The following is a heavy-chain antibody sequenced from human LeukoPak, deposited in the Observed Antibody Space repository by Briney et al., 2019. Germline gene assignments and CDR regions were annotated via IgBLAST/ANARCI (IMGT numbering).Heavy chain of an antibody. Sequence: SETLSLTCTVSGGSISSGDYYWSRIRQPPGKGLEWIGYIYYSGSTYYNPSLKSRVTISVDTSKNQFSLKLSSVTAADTAVYYCARGQERWLQLDYWGQGTLVTVSS. J-gene: IGHJ4*02. CDR3: ARGQERWLQLDY. CDR2: IYYSGST. D-gene: IGHD5-24*01. CDR1: GGSISSGDYY. V-gene: IGHV4-30-4*01.